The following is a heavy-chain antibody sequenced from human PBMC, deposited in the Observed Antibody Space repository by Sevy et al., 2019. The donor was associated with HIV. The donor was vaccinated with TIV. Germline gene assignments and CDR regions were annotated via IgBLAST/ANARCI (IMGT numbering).Heavy chain of an antibody. Sequence: GGSLRLSCAASGFIFSNAWMSWVRQAPGKGLEWVGRIKSKSDGGPSDYAAPVKGRFTISRDDSRNTLYLQMNSLKTEDTAAYYCTSMTTVEGVFDFWGQGTLVTVSS. CDR1: GFIFSNAW. V-gene: IGHV3-15*01. J-gene: IGHJ4*02. CDR3: TSMTTVEGVFDF. CDR2: IKSKSDGGPS. D-gene: IGHD4-17*01.